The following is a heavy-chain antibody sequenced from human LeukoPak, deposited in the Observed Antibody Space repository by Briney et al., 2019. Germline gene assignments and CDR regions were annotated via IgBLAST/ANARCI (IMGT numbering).Heavy chain of an antibody. Sequence: PGGSLRLSCAASGFTFSSYGMHWVRQAPGKGLEWVAVISYDGSNKYYADSVKGRFTISRDNSKNTLYLQMNSLRAEDTAVYYCAKGGSLDYDFWSGYGGYFDCWGQGTLVTVSS. CDR3: AKGGSLDYDFWSGYGGYFDC. CDR2: ISYDGSNK. CDR1: GFTFSSYG. D-gene: IGHD3-3*01. V-gene: IGHV3-30*18. J-gene: IGHJ4*02.